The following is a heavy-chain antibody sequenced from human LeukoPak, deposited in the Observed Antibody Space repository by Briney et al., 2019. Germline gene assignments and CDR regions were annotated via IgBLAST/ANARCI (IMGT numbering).Heavy chain of an antibody. Sequence: PSETLSLTCAVYGGSFSGYYWSWIRQPPGKGLEWIGEINHSGSTNYNPSLKSRVTISVDTSKKQFSLKLSSVTAADTAVYYCARHRYYYGSGTKKGFDYWGQGTLVTVSS. D-gene: IGHD3-10*01. CDR2: INHSGST. J-gene: IGHJ4*02. CDR1: GGSFSGYY. V-gene: IGHV4-34*01. CDR3: ARHRYYYGSGTKKGFDY.